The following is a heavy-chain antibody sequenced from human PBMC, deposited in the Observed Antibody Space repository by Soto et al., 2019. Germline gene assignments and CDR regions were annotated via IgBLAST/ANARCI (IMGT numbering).Heavy chain of an antibody. CDR2: ITDSGYST. J-gene: IGHJ4*02. D-gene: IGHD2-15*01. CDR3: AKDATRTRGCYHFDN. Sequence: GGSLRLSCAASGFTFNSFALSWVRQAPGKGLEWVSAITDSGYSTYYADSVKGRFTISRDNSKNTLSLQMNSLRAEDTAIYYWAKDATRTRGCYHFDNWGQGTLVTAAS. CDR1: GFTFNSFA. V-gene: IGHV3-23*01.